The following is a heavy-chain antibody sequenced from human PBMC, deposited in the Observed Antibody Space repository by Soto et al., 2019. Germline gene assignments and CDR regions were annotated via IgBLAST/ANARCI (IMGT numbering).Heavy chain of an antibody. CDR2: ISAYNGNT. J-gene: IGHJ6*02. Sequence: ASVKVSCKASGCTFTSYGISWVRQAPGQGLEWMGWISAYNGNTNYAQKLQGRVTMTTDTSTSTAYMELRSLRSDDTAVYYCAREGGPIMITFGGVIGPNYYYYGMDVWGQGTTVTVSS. V-gene: IGHV1-18*01. D-gene: IGHD3-16*02. CDR3: AREGGPIMITFGGVIGPNYYYYGMDV. CDR1: GCTFTSYG.